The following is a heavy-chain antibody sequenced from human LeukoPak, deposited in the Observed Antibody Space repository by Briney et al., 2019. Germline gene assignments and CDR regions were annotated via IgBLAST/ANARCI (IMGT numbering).Heavy chain of an antibody. Sequence: GGSLRLSCAASGFTFSDYYMSWIRQTPGKGLEWVSYISSSGYTTYHADSVKGRFTISRDNAKSSLYLQMNSLRAEDTAVYYCAGGPQWLVSFYYYGMDVWGQGTTVTVSS. CDR1: GFTFSDYY. CDR3: AGGPQWLVSFYYYGMDV. J-gene: IGHJ6*02. CDR2: ISSSGYTT. D-gene: IGHD6-19*01. V-gene: IGHV3-11*04.